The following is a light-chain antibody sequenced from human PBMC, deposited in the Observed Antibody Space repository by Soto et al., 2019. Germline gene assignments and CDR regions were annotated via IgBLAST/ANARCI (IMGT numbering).Light chain of an antibody. J-gene: IGKJ2*01. CDR2: KAS. CDR3: QQYNSYSPYT. Sequence: EIQMTQSPSTLSASVGDRVTITCRASQSISSWLAWYQQKPGKAPKLLIYKASSLESGVPSRFSGSESGTEFTLTISSLQPDDFATYYCQQYNSYSPYTFGQGTKLEIK. V-gene: IGKV1-5*03. CDR1: QSISSW.